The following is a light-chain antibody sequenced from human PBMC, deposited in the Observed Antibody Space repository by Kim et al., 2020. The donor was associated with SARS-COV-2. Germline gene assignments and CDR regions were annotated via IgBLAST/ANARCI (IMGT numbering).Light chain of an antibody. CDR2: DAS. V-gene: IGKV3-11*01. CDR3: QQRSNWPPT. Sequence: LSPGERATLSCRASQSVSSYLAWYQQKPGQAPRLLIYDASNRATGIPARFSGSGSATDSTLTISSLEPEDFAIYYCQQRSNWPPTFGQGTRLEIK. J-gene: IGKJ5*01. CDR1: QSVSSY.